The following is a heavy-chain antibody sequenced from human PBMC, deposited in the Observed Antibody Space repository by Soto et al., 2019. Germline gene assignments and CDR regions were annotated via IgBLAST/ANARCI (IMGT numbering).Heavy chain of an antibody. J-gene: IGHJ4*02. Sequence: EVQLVESGGGLVQPGRSLRLSCAASGFTFVDYSMTWVRQAPGEGLEWVGFIRSKAYGGTTEYAASVKGRFTISRADSKSIAYLQMNSLEIEDTAIYYCTRASAYYYDSSGYYWGGDFDYWGQGTLVTVSS. CDR1: GFTFVDYS. V-gene: IGHV3-49*04. CDR3: TRASAYYYDSSGYYWGGDFDY. D-gene: IGHD3-22*01. CDR2: IRSKAYGGTT.